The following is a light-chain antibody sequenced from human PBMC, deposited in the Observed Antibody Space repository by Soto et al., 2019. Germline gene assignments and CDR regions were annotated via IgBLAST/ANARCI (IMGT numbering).Light chain of an antibody. CDR2: DAS. CDR1: QSVSSSN. CDR3: QQYGSSPPVT. J-gene: IGKJ4*01. V-gene: IGKV3-20*01. Sequence: EIVLTQSPGTLSLSPGERATLSCGASQSVSSSNLAWYQQKPGQAPRLLIYDASSRATGIPDRFSGSGSGTDFTLTISRLEPDDFAVYICQQYGSSPPVTFGGGTKVEIK.